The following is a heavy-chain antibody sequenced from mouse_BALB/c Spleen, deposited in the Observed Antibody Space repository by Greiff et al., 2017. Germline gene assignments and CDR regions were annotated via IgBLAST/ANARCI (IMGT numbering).Heavy chain of an antibody. CDR3: ARGGGRRGYYFDY. J-gene: IGHJ2*01. Sequence: EVKLQESGPGLVKPSQSLSLTCTVTGYSITSDYAWNWIRQFPGNKLEWMGYISYSGSTSYNPSLKSRISITRDTSKNQFFLQLNSVPTEDTATYDCARGGGRRGYYFDYWGQGTTLTVSS. V-gene: IGHV3-2*02. CDR1: GYSITSDYA. D-gene: IGHD3-3*01. CDR2: ISYSGST.